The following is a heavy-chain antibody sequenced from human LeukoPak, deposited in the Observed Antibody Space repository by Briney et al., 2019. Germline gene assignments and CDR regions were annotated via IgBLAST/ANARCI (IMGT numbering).Heavy chain of an antibody. V-gene: IGHV3-74*01. CDR1: GFTFSNYC. CDR2: TCPGGTIT. J-gene: IGHJ4*02. Sequence: GGSLRVSCTASGFTFSNYCMHWVRQTPGKGLIWVSRTCPGGTITNYADSVKGRFTISRDDAKNMMFLQMNSLRADDTAVYYCVRDFRSADYWGQGILVTVSS. CDR3: VRDFRSADY.